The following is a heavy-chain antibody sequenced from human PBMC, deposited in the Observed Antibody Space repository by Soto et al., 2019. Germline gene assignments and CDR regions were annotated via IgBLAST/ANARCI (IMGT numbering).Heavy chain of an antibody. J-gene: IGHJ3*02. CDR3: AQGDYDLCRAIDGDAFEI. D-gene: IGHD3-3*01. CDR2: ISVTXGST. V-gene: IGHV3-23*01. Sequence: PGGSISLSFTASWFTFSSYSMTWVRQSPGKRLESVSAISVTXGSTYYPGWVKGRFTIYGDNSKNTRHLQMNSLRAEDTAVSYCAQGDYDLCRAIDGDAFEIGGQGTMVTVSS. CDR1: WFTFSSYS.